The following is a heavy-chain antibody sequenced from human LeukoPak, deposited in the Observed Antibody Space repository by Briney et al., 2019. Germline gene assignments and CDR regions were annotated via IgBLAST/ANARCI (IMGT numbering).Heavy chain of an antibody. CDR3: VRDGYSGGAFDI. J-gene: IGHJ3*02. V-gene: IGHV1-2*02. CDR1: GYTFTGHY. D-gene: IGHD5-12*01. CDR2: IYPKSGGT. Sequence: ASVKVSCKASGYTFTGHYMHWVRQAPGQGVAWMGWIYPKSGGTNYAQKFQTRVTMTRDTSITTAFMELNILKSDDTAVYYCVRDGYSGGAFDIWGQGTMVTVSS.